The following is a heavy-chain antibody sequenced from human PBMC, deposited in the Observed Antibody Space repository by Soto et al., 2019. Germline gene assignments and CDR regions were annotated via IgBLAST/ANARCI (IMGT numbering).Heavy chain of an antibody. J-gene: IGHJ4*02. Sequence: VASVKVSCKASGYTFTSYYMHWVRQAPGQGLEWMGIINPSGGSTSYAQKFQGRVTMTRDTSTSTVYMELSSLRSEDTAVYYCARDFTDCSSTSCYSLWTVAHFDYWCQGTLVTVSS. V-gene: IGHV1-46*01. CDR3: ARDFTDCSSTSCYSLWTVAHFDY. CDR2: INPSGGST. CDR1: GYTFTSYY. D-gene: IGHD2-2*02.